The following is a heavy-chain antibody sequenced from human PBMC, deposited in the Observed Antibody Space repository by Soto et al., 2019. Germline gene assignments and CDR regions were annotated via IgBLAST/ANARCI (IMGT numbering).Heavy chain of an antibody. CDR2: IKSKTDGGTT. CDR1: GFTFSNAW. J-gene: IGHJ4*02. D-gene: IGHD3-22*01. CDR3: TTDPVTMIVVVPSSG. Sequence: GGSLRLSCAASGFTFSNAWMNWVRQAPGKGLEWVGRIKSKTDGGTTDYAAPVKGRFTISRDDSKNTLYLQMNSLKTEDTAVYYCTTDPVTMIVVVPSSGWGQGTLVTVSS. V-gene: IGHV3-15*07.